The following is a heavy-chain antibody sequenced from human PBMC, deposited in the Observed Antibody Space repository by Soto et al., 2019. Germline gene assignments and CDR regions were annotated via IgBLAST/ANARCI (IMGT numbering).Heavy chain of an antibody. CDR2: ISSSSSYI. CDR1: GFTFSSYS. CDR3: ARPGHYYYYYMDV. J-gene: IGHJ6*03. Sequence: PGGSLRLSCAASGFTFSSYSMNWVRQAPGKGLEWVSSISSSSSYIYYADSVEGRFTISRDNAKNSLYLQMNSLRAEDTAVYYCARPGHYYYYYMDVWGKGTTVTVSS. V-gene: IGHV3-21*01.